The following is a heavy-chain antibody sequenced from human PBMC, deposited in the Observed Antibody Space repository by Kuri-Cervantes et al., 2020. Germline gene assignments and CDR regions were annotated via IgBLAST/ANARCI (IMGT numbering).Heavy chain of an antibody. V-gene: IGHV1-69*04. Sequence: SVKVSCKASGGTFSSYTISWVRQAPGQGLEWMGRIIPILGIANYAQKFQGRVTITADKSTSTAYMELSSLRSEDTAVYYCARDRYDFWSGDYGMDVWGQGTSVTVSS. J-gene: IGHJ6*02. CDR3: ARDRYDFWSGDYGMDV. CDR1: GGTFSSYT. D-gene: IGHD3-3*01. CDR2: IIPILGIA.